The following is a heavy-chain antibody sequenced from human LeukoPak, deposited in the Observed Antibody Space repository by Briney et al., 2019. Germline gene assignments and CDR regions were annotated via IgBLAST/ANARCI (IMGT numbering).Heavy chain of an antibody. CDR2: IYYSGST. CDR3: ARDRGDGYNAIDY. CDR1: GGSISSYY. J-gene: IGHJ4*02. V-gene: IGHV4-59*01. Sequence: SETLSLTCTVSGGSISSYYWSWIRQPPGKGLEWIGYIYYSGSTNYNPSLKSRVTISVGTSKNQFSLKLSSVTAADTAVYYCARDRGDGYNAIDYWGQGTLVTVSS. D-gene: IGHD5-24*01.